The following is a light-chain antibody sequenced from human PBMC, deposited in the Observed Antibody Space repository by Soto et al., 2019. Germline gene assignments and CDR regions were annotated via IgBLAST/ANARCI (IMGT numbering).Light chain of an antibody. CDR3: QQYSNWPLT. CDR2: GAS. J-gene: IGKJ4*01. CDR1: QSVSSSY. Sequence: EIVLTQSPGTLSLSPGERATLSCRASQSVSSSYLAWYQQKPGQAPRLLIYGASTRATGVPARFGGSGSGTEFTLTISSLQSEDFAVYYCQQYSNWPLTFGGGTKVDIK. V-gene: IGKV3-15*01.